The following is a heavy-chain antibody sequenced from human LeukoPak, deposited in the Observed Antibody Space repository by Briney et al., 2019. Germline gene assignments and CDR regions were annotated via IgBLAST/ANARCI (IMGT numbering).Heavy chain of an antibody. Sequence: ETLSLTCTVSGGSISSSSYYWGWIRQAPGTGLEWVSAISGSGGSTYYADSVKGRFTISRDNSKNTLYLQMNSLRAEDTAVYYCAKVASYAVPAAIYFDYWGQGTLVTVSS. D-gene: IGHD2-2*01. CDR3: AKVASYAVPAAIYFDY. V-gene: IGHV3-23*01. CDR1: GGSISSSSYY. J-gene: IGHJ4*02. CDR2: ISGSGGST.